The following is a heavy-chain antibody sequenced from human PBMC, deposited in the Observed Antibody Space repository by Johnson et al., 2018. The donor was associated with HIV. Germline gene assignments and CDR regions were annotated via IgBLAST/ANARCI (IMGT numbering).Heavy chain of an antibody. Sequence: QVQLVESGGGVVQPGRSLRLSCAASGFTFSNYGMHWVRQAPGKGLEWVAVIWYDGSHKYSADSVKGRFTISRDNSKNTLYLQMNSLRAEDTAVYYCASAEIAAAATGQDVFDIWGQGTMVNVSS. J-gene: IGHJ3*02. D-gene: IGHD6-13*01. CDR1: GFTFSNYG. CDR2: IWYDGSHK. V-gene: IGHV3-33*08. CDR3: ASAEIAAAATGQDVFDI.